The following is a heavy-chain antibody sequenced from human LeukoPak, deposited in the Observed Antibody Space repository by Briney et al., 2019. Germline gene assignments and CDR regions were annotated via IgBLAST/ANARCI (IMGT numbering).Heavy chain of an antibody. V-gene: IGHV4-38-2*01. Sequence: SETLSLTCAVSGYSISSGYYWGWIRPPPGKGLEWIGIIYHSGSTYYNPSLKSRVTISGDTSKNQFSLKLSSVTAADTAVYYCARHLDWFDPWGQGTLVTVSS. CDR1: GYSISSGYY. CDR3: ARHLDWFDP. D-gene: IGHD1-1*01. CDR2: IYHSGST. J-gene: IGHJ5*02.